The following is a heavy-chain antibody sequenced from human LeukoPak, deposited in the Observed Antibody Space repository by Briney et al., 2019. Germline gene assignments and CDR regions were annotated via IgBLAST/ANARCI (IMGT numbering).Heavy chain of an antibody. CDR1: GFTFSSYA. Sequence: GESLRLSCAASGFTFSSYAMSWVRQAPGKGMEWVTAVSGGGGSTYYADSVKGRYTIFRDNSKNALYLQMNSLRAEDTAVYYSAKDAGFDSSSWYWFDYWGQGTLVTVSS. V-gene: IGHV3-23*01. D-gene: IGHD6-13*01. CDR3: AKDAGFDSSSWYWFDY. CDR2: VSGGGGST. J-gene: IGHJ4*02.